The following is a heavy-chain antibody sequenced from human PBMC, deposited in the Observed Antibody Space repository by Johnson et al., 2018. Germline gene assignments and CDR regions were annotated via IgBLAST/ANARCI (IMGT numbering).Heavy chain of an antibody. CDR2: ISYDGSNK. CDR1: GFTFSSYA. D-gene: IGHD6-13*01. Sequence: QLVESGGGVVQPGRSLRLSCAASGFTFSSYAMHWVRQAPGKGLEWVAVISYDGSNKYYADSVKGRFTISRDNSKNTLYLQMNSLRAEDTAVYYCARDRGRQQLSRYYYYYMDGWGKGTTVTVSS. V-gene: IGHV3-30-3*01. J-gene: IGHJ6*03. CDR3: ARDRGRQQLSRYYYYYMDG.